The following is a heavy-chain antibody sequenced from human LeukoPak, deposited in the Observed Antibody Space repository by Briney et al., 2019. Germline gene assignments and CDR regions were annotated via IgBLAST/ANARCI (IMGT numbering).Heavy chain of an antibody. CDR1: GFTFSLYW. D-gene: IGHD2-21*02. Sequence: GGSLRLSCAASGFTFSLYWMHWVRQTPGKGLVWVSRLNSDGSVTNYADSVKGRFTISRDNAKNTLYLQMNSLRAEDTALYYCVREYCGGDCYTNFWGQGTLVTVSS. CDR3: VREYCGGDCYTNF. V-gene: IGHV3-74*01. J-gene: IGHJ4*02. CDR2: LNSDGSVT.